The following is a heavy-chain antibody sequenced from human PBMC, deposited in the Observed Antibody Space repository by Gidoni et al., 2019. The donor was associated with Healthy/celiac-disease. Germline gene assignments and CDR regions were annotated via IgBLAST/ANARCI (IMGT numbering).Heavy chain of an antibody. Sequence: QVQLVQSGAEVKKPGSSVKVSCQASGGTFSSYAISWVRQAPGQGLEWMGGIIPIFGTANYAQKFQGRVTITADESTSTAYMELSSLRSEDTAVYYCARGYYDSSGYYTYYYYGMDVWGQGTTVTVSS. J-gene: IGHJ6*02. CDR2: IIPIFGTA. V-gene: IGHV1-69*01. CDR1: GGTFSSYA. CDR3: ARGYYDSSGYYTYYYYGMDV. D-gene: IGHD3-22*01.